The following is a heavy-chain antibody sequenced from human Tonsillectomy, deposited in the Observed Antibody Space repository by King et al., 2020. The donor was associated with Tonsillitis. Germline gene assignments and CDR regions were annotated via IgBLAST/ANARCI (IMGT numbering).Heavy chain of an antibody. J-gene: IGHJ4*02. D-gene: IGHD3-10*01. CDR3: TTDQGGNYSYGSGSYYDY. Sequence: VQLVESGGGLVKPGGSLRLSCAASGFTFSNAWMSWVRQAPGKGLEWVGRIKCKTDGGTTDYAAPVKGRFTISRDDSKNTLCLQMNSLKTEDTAVYYCTTDQGGNYSYGSGSYYDYWGQGTLVTVSS. CDR1: GFTFSNAW. CDR2: IKCKTDGGTT. V-gene: IGHV3-15*01.